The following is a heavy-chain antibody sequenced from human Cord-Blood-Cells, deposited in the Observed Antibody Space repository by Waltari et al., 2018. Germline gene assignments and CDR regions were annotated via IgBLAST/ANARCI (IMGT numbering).Heavy chain of an antibody. D-gene: IGHD6-19*01. V-gene: IGHV4-4*02. CDR2: IYHSGST. CDR3: AGGGPLRGWVSY. CDR1: GGSISSSNW. Sequence: QVQLQESGPGLVKPSGTLSLTCAVSGGSISSSNWWSWVRQPPGKGLEWIGEIYHSGSTNYNPSLKSGVTISGAKAKNQFSLKLSSVTAADTAVYYCAGGGPLRGWVSYWGQGTLVTVSS. J-gene: IGHJ4*02.